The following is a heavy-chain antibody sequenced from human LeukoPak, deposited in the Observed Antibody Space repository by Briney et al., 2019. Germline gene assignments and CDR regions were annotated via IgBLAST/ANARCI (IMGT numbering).Heavy chain of an antibody. Sequence: SETLSLTCTVSGGSISSSSYYWGWIRQPPGKGLEWIGSIDYSRSTNYNPSLKSRVTISVDTSKKQFSLKLRSVTAADTALYYCARHPRVGRGPTWYFDYWGQGTLVTVSS. V-gene: IGHV4-39*01. J-gene: IGHJ4*02. CDR2: IDYSRST. D-gene: IGHD5-12*01. CDR1: GGSISSSSYY. CDR3: ARHPRVGRGPTWYFDY.